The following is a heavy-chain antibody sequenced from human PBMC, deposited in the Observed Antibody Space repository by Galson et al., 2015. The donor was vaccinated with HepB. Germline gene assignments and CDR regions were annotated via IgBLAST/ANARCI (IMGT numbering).Heavy chain of an antibody. J-gene: IGHJ6*02. CDR2: LSFDASNK. CDR1: GFTFTDHA. D-gene: IGHD2-15*01. CDR3: ARDGALQDSFYYYYGMDV. V-gene: IGHV3-30*14. Sequence: SLRLSCAASGFTFTDHAMHWVRQAPGKGLEWVAVLSFDASNKYYAGSVNGRFIISRDNSMNTLYLQMNSLRPEDTAVYYCARDGALQDSFYYYYGMDVWGQGTTVTVSS.